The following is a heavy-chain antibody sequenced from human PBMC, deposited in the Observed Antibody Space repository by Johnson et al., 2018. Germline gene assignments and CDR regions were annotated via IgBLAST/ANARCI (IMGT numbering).Heavy chain of an antibody. V-gene: IGHV3-30*18. D-gene: IGHD1-26*01. CDR1: GFTFSSYG. CDR3: AKASSESYDYYYYMDV. CDR2: ISYDGSNK. Sequence: QVQLVQSGGGVVQPGRSLRLSCAASGFTFSSYGMHWVRQAPGKGLEWVAVISYDGSNKYYADSVKGRFTISRDNSKNTLYLQMNSLRAEDTAVYYCAKASSESYDYYYYMDVWGKGTTVTVSS. J-gene: IGHJ6*03.